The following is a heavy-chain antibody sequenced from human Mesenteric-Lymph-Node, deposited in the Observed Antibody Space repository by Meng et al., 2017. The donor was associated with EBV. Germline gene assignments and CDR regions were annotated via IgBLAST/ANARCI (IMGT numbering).Heavy chain of an antibody. D-gene: IGHD6-13*01. CDR3: AREMSIAAAGSPLAY. Sequence: QAQPQQWVQSPLKPPDTLPPTCAVYGGSFSGYSWSWIRQPPGNGLEWIGEINHSGSTNYNPSLKSRVTISVDTSKNQFSLKLSSVTAADTAVYYCAREMSIAAAGSPLAYWGQGTLVTVSS. V-gene: IGHV4-34*01. CDR2: INHSGST. CDR1: GGSFSGYS. J-gene: IGHJ4*02.